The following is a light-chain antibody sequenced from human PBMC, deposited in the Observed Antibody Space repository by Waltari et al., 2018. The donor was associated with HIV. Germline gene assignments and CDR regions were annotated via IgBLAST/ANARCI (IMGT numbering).Light chain of an antibody. CDR1: SSTLGNNY. V-gene: IGLV1-51*02. CDR3: ATWDTSLQSLL. J-gene: IGLJ2*01. CDR2: END. Sequence: QSFLTQPPSMSAAPGQSVSISCSGTSSTLGNNYVSSYLQFPGTAPRLIIFENDQRATWVPDRFFATKSGTSATLGISRLLTGDEASYYCATWDTSLQSLLFGGGTKLT.